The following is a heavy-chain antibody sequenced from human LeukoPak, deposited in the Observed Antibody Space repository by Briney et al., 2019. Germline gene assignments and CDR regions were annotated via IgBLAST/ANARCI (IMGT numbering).Heavy chain of an antibody. CDR1: GXSFTNYY. D-gene: IGHD3-10*01. CDR2: IDPSDSYT. CDR3: ARRVGSGSYYYFDY. J-gene: IGHJ4*02. Sequence: GESLTISFKGSGXSFTNYYISWVRQMPGKGLERMGRIDPSDSYTNYSPSFQGHVTISADTSISTTYLQWSSLKASDTAMYYCARRVGSGSYYYFDYWGQGTLVTVTS. V-gene: IGHV5-10-1*01.